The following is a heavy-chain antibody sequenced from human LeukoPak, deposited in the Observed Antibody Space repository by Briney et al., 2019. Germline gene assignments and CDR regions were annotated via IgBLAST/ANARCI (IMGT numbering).Heavy chain of an antibody. D-gene: IGHD3-10*01. Sequence: SETLSLTCAVYGGSFSGYYWSWIRQPPGKGLEWIGEINHSGGTNYNPSLKSRVTISVDTSKNQFSLKLSSVTAADTAVYYCARGGMVRGTIDYWGQGTLVTVSS. CDR2: INHSGGT. CDR3: ARGGMVRGTIDY. J-gene: IGHJ4*02. CDR1: GGSFSGYY. V-gene: IGHV4-34*01.